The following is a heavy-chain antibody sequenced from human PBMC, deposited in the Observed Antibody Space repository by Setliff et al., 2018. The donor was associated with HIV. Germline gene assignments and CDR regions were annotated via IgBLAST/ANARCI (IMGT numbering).Heavy chain of an antibody. V-gene: IGHV1-69*13. D-gene: IGHD2-8*01. CDR2: VIPIFGTA. J-gene: IGHJ4*02. CDR3: AKYAIAAPYYFDY. CDR1: GGTFSNYA. Sequence: VASVMVSCKASGGTFSNYAISWVRQAPGRGLEWMGGVIPIFGTANYAQNFQGRVTITADESTSTAYVELSSLTSEDTAIYYCAKYAIAAPYYFDYWGQGTLVTVSS.